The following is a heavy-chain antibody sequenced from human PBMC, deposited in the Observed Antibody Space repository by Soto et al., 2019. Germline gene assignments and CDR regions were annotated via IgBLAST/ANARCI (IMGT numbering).Heavy chain of an antibody. V-gene: IGHV3-7*01. Sequence: GGSLRLSCAASGFTFSSYWMSWVRQAPGKGLEWVANIKQDGSEKYYVDSVKGRFTISRDNAKNSLYLQMNSLRAEDTAVYYCARDYLGYYYYYYMDVWGKGTTVTVSS. CDR1: GFTFSSYW. J-gene: IGHJ6*03. D-gene: IGHD1-26*01. CDR2: IKQDGSEK. CDR3: ARDYLGYYYYYYMDV.